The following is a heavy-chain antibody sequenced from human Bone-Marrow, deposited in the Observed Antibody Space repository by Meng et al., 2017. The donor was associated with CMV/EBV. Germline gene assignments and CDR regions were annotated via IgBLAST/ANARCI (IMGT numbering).Heavy chain of an antibody. CDR1: GFTFDDYA. V-gene: IGHV3-9*01. CDR2: ISWNSGSI. Sequence: GGSLRLSCAASGFTFDDYAMHWVRQAPGKGLEWVSGISWNSGSIGYADSVKGRFTISRDNAKNSLYLQMNSLRAEDTAVYYCARDIRGYCSSTSCYWFDPWGQGTLVTVSS. J-gene: IGHJ5*02. D-gene: IGHD2-2*01. CDR3: ARDIRGYCSSTSCYWFDP.